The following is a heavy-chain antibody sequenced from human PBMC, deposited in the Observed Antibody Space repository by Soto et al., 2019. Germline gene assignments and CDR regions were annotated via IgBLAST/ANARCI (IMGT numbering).Heavy chain of an antibody. CDR1: GASISSRDYY. V-gene: IGHV4-39*01. Sequence: PSETLSLTCSVSGASISSRDYYWGWIRQTPGKGLEWIGNIDYNGVTYYNPSLKSRATVSKGTSKNQFSLEVASVTAADTAIYYCGRVMIGTSRHTDSDYWGQGTQVTVSS. J-gene: IGHJ4*02. CDR2: IDYNGVT. CDR3: GRVMIGTSRHTDSDY. D-gene: IGHD2-2*01.